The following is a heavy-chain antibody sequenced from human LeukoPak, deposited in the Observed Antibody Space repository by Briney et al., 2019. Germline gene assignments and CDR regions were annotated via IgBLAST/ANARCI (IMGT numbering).Heavy chain of an antibody. CDR1: GFTVSSNY. CDR3: ARDGGDDYYYYGMDV. CDR2: IYSGGST. D-gene: IGHD2-21*02. V-gene: IGHV3-66*02. J-gene: IGHJ6*02. Sequence: GGSLRLSCAASGFTVSSNYMSWVRQAPGKGLEWVPVIYSGGSTYYADSVKGRFTISRDNSKNTLYLQMNSLRAEDTAVYYCARDGGDDYYYYGMDVWGQGTTVTVSS.